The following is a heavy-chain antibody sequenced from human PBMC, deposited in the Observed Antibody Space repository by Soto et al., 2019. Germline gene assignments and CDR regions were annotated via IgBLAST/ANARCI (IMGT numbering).Heavy chain of an antibody. V-gene: IGHV4-39*01. J-gene: IGHJ5*01. D-gene: IGHD2-8*01. Sequence: PSETLSLTCTVSGGSIGDDTYYWGWIRQPPGKGLECIGSIYYSGTSSYNPSLESRVTMSVDTSKKQLSLRLRSLTATDTAVYYCARLHCPSTRRVRLDSPGHRTMLIVSS. CDR2: IYYSGTS. CDR1: GGSIGDDTYY. CDR3: ARLHCPSTRRVRLDS.